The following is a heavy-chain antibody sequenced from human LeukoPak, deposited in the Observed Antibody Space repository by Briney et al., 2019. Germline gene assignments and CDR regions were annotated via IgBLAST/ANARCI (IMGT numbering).Heavy chain of an antibody. CDR3: ARDGNFDY. CDR1: GFTFTDYY. CDR2: INPNSGGT. Sequence: GGSLRLSCAASGFTFTDYYMHWVRQAPGQGLEWMAWINPNSGGTNYAQKFEGRVTMTRDTSISTAYMELSRLRSDDTAVYYCARDGNFDYWGQGTLVTVSP. J-gene: IGHJ4*02. V-gene: IGHV1-2*02. D-gene: IGHD1-26*01.